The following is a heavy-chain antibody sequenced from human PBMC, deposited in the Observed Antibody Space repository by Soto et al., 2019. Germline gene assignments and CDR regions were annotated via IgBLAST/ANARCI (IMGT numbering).Heavy chain of an antibody. J-gene: IGHJ6*02. V-gene: IGHV3-30*18. CDR2: ISYDGSNK. CDR3: VKDWYSSGWGLLYYYYYGMDV. CDR1: GFTFSSYG. Sequence: GGSLRLSCAASGFTFSSYGMHWVRQAPGKGLEWVAVISYDGSNKYYADSVKGRFTISRDNSKNTLYLQMNSLRAEDTAVYYCVKDWYSSGWGLLYYYYYGMDVWGQGTTVTVSS. D-gene: IGHD6-19*01.